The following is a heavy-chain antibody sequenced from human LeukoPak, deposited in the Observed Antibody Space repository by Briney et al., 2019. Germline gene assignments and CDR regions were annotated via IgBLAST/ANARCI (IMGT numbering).Heavy chain of an antibody. CDR2: IHYRGST. CDR3: ARDRSARYYFDY. CDR1: GASISRYY. V-gene: IGHV4-59*12. J-gene: IGHJ4*02. Sequence: PSETLSLTCTVSGASISRYYWSWIRQPPGMGLEWIGFIHYRGSTNYNPPLKSRVTISVDASQSQFSLRLSSVSAADTAVYYCARDRSARYYFDYWGQGTLVTVSS.